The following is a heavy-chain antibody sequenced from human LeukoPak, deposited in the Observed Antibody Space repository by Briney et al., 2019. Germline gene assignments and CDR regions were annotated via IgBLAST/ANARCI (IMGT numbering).Heavy chain of an antibody. CDR1: GFTFSSYS. D-gene: IGHD1-26*01. V-gene: IGHV3-48*02. CDR2: IYSSGSII. CDR3: ASSGSYRFDY. Sequence: GGSLRLSCAASGFTFSSYSMTWVRQAPGKGLEWVSYIYSSGSIIQYADSVKGRFTISRDNAKNSLYLQMNSLRDEDTAVYYCASSGSYRFDYWGQGTLVTVSS. J-gene: IGHJ4*02.